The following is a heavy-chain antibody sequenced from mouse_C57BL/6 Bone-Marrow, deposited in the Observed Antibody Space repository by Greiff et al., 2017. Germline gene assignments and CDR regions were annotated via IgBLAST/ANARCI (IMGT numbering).Heavy chain of an antibody. J-gene: IGHJ4*01. CDR3: ARYGDYYAMAY. CDR1: GYTFTDYY. CDR2: INPYNGGT. Sequence: VHVKQSGPVLVKPGASLTMSCKASGYTFTDYYMNWVKQSHGKSLEWLGVINPYNGGTSYNQKFKGKATLTVDKNSSTVYMELNSLTYEDSAVYYCARYGDYYAMAYWGQGTSVTVSA. V-gene: IGHV1-19*01. D-gene: IGHD1-1*02.